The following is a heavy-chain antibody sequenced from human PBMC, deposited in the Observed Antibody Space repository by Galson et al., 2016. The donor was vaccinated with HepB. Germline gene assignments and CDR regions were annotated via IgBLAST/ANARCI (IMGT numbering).Heavy chain of an antibody. CDR2: IKQDESEK. CDR1: GFTFSNYW. V-gene: IGHV3-7*01. CDR3: ARDSGRFYDDH. Sequence: SLRLSCAASGFTFSNYWMSWVRQAPGKGLEWVANIKQDESEKYYGDSVKGRFTIPRDNAKNSLYLQMNSLRAEDTAIYYCARDSGRFYDDHWGQGSLVTVSS. D-gene: IGHD1-26*01. J-gene: IGHJ5*02.